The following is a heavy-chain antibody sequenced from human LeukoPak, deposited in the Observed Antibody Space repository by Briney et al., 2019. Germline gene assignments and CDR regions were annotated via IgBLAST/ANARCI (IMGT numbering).Heavy chain of an antibody. Sequence: GGSLRLSCAASGFTFSSYSMNWVRQAPGKGLEWVSSINSSSSYIYYADSVKGRFTISRDNAKNSLYLQMNSLRAEDTAVYYCAKSMGYYYGSGSYYPFDYWGQGTLVTVSS. D-gene: IGHD3-10*01. J-gene: IGHJ4*02. CDR2: INSSSSYI. CDR1: GFTFSSYS. CDR3: AKSMGYYYGSGSYYPFDY. V-gene: IGHV3-21*01.